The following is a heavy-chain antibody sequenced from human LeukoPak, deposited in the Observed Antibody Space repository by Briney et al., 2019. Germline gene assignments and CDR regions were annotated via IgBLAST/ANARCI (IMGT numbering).Heavy chain of an antibody. J-gene: IGHJ4*02. CDR1: GFTFSSYG. V-gene: IGHV3-30*02. CDR2: IRYDGSNK. Sequence: PGGSLRLSCAASGFTFSSYGMHWVRQAPGKGLEGVAFIRYDGSNKYYADSVKGRFTISRDNSKNTLYLQMNSLRAEDTAVYYCAKDLADLGISGSYFDYWGQGTLVTVSS. D-gene: IGHD1-26*01. CDR3: AKDLADLGISGSYFDY.